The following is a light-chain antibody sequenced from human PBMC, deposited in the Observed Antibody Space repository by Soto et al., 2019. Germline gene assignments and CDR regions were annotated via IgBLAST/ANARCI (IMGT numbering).Light chain of an antibody. CDR2: GAS. Sequence: EIVLTQSPGTLSLSPGERATLSCRGSHSVFNNHIGWYQQKPGQAPRRLIFGASFRATGIPDRFSGSGSGTDFTLTISRLEPEDFAVYYCQQYGSSPTTFGQGTKVDI. J-gene: IGKJ1*01. V-gene: IGKV3-20*01. CDR1: HSVFNNH. CDR3: QQYGSSPTT.